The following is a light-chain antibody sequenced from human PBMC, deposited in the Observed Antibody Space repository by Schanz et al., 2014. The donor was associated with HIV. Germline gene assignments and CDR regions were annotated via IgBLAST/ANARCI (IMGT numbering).Light chain of an antibody. Sequence: QSLLTQPPSVSGAPGQRVTISCTGSSSNIGAGYDVNWYKQLPETAPKLLMFGNNNRPSGVPDRYSGAKSDTSASLAITGLQADDEADYYCQSFDSSVRNEVFGGGTKVTVL. J-gene: IGLJ2*01. CDR3: QSFDSSVRNEV. CDR1: SSNIGAGYD. V-gene: IGLV1-40*01. CDR2: GNN.